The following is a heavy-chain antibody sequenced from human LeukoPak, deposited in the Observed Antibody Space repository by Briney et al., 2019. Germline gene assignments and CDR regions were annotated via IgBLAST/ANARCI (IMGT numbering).Heavy chain of an antibody. CDR2: INPNSGGT. D-gene: IGHD6-6*01. CDR1: GYTFTGYY. Sequence: ASVKVSCKASGYTFTGYYMHWVRQAPGQGLEWMGWINPNSGGTNYAQKFQGRVTMTRDTSISTAYMELSRLRSDDTAVYYCAREDRIAARPGYYYYYMDVWGKGTTVTVCS. V-gene: IGHV1-2*02. CDR3: AREDRIAARPGYYYYYMDV. J-gene: IGHJ6*03.